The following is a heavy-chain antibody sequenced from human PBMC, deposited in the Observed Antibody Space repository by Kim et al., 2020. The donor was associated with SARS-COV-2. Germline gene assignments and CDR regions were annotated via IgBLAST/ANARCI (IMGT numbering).Heavy chain of an antibody. V-gene: IGHV3-9*01. CDR2: ISWNSGSI. CDR1: GFTFDDYA. D-gene: IGHD5-12*01. Sequence: GGSLRLSCAASGFTFDDYAMHWVRQAPGKGLEWVSGISWNSGSIGYADSVKGRFTISRDNAKNSLYLQMNSLRAEDTALYYCAKDMGWRWLQSQVLDYWGQGTLVTVSS. CDR3: AKDMGWRWLQSQVLDY. J-gene: IGHJ4*02.